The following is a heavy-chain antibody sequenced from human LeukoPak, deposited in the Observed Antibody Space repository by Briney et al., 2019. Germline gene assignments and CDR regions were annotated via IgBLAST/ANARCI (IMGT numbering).Heavy chain of an antibody. J-gene: IGHJ3*02. V-gene: IGHV1-46*01. CDR1: GYTFTSYY. CDR3: ARVRGYSGYDSSAFDI. D-gene: IGHD5-12*01. Sequence: ASVKVSCKASGYTFTSYYMHWVRQAPGQGLEWMGLINPTGGSTGYAQKFQGRVTMTRDMSTSTDYMELSSLRSDDTAVYYCARVRGYSGYDSSAFDIWGQGTMVTVSS. CDR2: INPTGGST.